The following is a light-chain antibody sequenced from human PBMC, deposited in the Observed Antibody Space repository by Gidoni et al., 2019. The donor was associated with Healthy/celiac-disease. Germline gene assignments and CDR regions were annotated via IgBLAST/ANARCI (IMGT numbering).Light chain of an antibody. V-gene: IGKV3D-11*01. J-gene: IGKJ1*01. CDR3: QQRSNWHT. CDR1: QGVSSY. Sequence: IVLTQSPATLSLSPGERATLSCRASQGVSSYVAWYQQKPGQAPRLLIDDASNSATGIPARFSGSGPGTYFTLTISCLEAEDVAVYYRQQRSNWHTFGQGTKVEIK. CDR2: DAS.